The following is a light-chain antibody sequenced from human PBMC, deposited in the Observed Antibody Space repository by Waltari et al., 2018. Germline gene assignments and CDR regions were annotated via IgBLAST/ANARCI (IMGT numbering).Light chain of an antibody. CDR1: QLGNKY. V-gene: IGLV3-1*01. CDR3: QAWDTISAG. J-gene: IGLJ2*01. CDR2: KDT. Sequence: SYELTQPPSVSVSPGQTASITCSGDQLGNKYVSWYQQKPGQSPVLIIYKDTKRPSGIPERLSGSNSGNTATLTISGTQVMDEGDYYCQAWDTISAGLGGGTKLTVL.